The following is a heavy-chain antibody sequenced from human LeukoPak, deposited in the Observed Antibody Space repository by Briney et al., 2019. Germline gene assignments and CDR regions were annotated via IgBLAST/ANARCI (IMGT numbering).Heavy chain of an antibody. CDR3: ARDRVLHYFDY. J-gene: IGHJ4*02. D-gene: IGHD3-16*01. CDR2: IWYDGSDR. CDR1: GFTFSSYG. V-gene: IGHV3-33*01. Sequence: GGSLRLSCAASGFTFSSYGMHWVRQAPGKGLEWVAVIWYDGSDRYYADSVKGRFTISRDNSKNTLYLQMTSLRADDTAVYYCARDRVLHYFDYWGQGALVTVSS.